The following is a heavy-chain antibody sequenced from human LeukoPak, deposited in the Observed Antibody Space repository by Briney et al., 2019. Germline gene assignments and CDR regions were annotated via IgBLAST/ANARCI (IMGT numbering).Heavy chain of an antibody. CDR3: ARISGAVHYPSYYYYYYYMDV. CDR2: IYYSGST. D-gene: IGHD1-26*01. CDR1: GGSISSGDYY. J-gene: IGHJ6*03. V-gene: IGHV4-31*03. Sequence: SQTLSLTCTVSGGSISSGDYYWSWIRQHPGKGLEWIGYIYYSGSTYYNPSLKSRVTISVDTSKNQFSLKLSSVTAADTAVYYCARISGAVHYPSYYYYYYYMDVWGKGTTVTVSS.